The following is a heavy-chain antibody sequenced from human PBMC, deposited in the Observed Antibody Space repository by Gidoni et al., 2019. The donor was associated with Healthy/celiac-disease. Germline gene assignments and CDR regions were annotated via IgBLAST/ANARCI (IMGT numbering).Heavy chain of an antibody. CDR3: AKGGYYDSSGYNLDY. D-gene: IGHD3-22*01. V-gene: IGHV3-30*18. J-gene: IGHJ4*02. CDR1: GFTFSSSG. Sequence: QVQLVESGGGVVQPGRSLRLSCAASGFTFSSSGMHWVRQAPGKGLVWVAVISYDGSNKYYADSVKGRFTISRDNSKNTLYLQMNSLRAEDTAVYYCAKGGYYDSSGYNLDYWGQGTLVTVSS. CDR2: ISYDGSNK.